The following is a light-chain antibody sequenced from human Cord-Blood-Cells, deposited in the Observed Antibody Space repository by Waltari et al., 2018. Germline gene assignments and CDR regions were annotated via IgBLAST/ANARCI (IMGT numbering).Light chain of an antibody. Sequence: QSALTQPASVSGSPGQSITISCTGTSSDVGSYNLVSWYQQYPGKAPKLRIYEGSKRPSGVSNRFAGSKSSNTASLTISGLQAEDEADYYCCSYAGSSTLVFGGGTKLTVL. CDR1: SSDVGSYNL. CDR3: CSYAGSSTLV. J-gene: IGLJ3*02. CDR2: EGS. V-gene: IGLV2-23*01.